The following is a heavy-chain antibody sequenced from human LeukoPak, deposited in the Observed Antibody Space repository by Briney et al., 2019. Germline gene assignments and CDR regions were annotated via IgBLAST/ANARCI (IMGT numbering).Heavy chain of an antibody. V-gene: IGHV1-2*02. Sequence: GASVTVSCKPSGYTFTDYYMHWVRQAPGQGLEWMGWINPNSGGTNYAQKFQGRVTMTRDTSISTAYMELSRLRSDDAAVYYCARPPFYDSSGYHLDYWGQGTLVTVSS. CDR1: GYTFTDYY. CDR3: ARPPFYDSSGYHLDY. D-gene: IGHD3-22*01. J-gene: IGHJ4*02. CDR2: INPNSGGT.